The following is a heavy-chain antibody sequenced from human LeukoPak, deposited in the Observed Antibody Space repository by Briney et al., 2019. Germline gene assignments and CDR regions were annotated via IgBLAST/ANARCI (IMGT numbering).Heavy chain of an antibody. CDR1: GFTFSSHA. CDR2: VRGSGAST. CDR3: ATAGLLRNYYGLGTYYNGAFDI. V-gene: IGHV3-23*01. D-gene: IGHD3-10*01. J-gene: IGHJ3*02. Sequence: GGSLRLSCAASGFTFSSHAMSWVRQAPGKGLKWVSTVRGSGASTYYADSVKGRFSISRDNSDNTLYLHINSLRAEDTAVYYCATAGLLRNYYGLGTYYNGAFDIWGQGTMVTVSS.